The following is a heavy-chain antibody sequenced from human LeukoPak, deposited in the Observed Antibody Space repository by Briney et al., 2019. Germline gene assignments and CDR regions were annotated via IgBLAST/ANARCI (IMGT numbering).Heavy chain of an antibody. CDR3: ARAGVGEGFDY. Sequence: GGSLRLSCAASGFNFNNYWMSWVRQAPGKGLEWVSGIDDTGDYTYYADSVRGRSTISRDNSKNTLYLQMNSLRAEDTAVYYCARAGVGEGFDYWGQGTLVTVSS. J-gene: IGHJ4*02. CDR2: IDDTGDYT. D-gene: IGHD3-16*01. CDR1: GFNFNNYW. V-gene: IGHV3-23*01.